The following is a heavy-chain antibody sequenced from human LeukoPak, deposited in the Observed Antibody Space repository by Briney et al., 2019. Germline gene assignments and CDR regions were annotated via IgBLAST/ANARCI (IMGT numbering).Heavy chain of an antibody. CDR3: AKDAHLLRFLEWSLGVVDY. V-gene: IGHV3-66*01. D-gene: IGHD3-3*01. J-gene: IGHJ4*02. CDR2: ISAGGST. CDR1: GFTVRIDF. Sequence: GGSLKLSCVGSGFTVRIDFMGWVRQTPGKGLQWLSLISAGGSTYYADSVKGRFIISRDTSKNALYLQMNSLRVEDTAVYYCAKDAHLLRFLEWSLGVVDYWGQGTLVTVSS.